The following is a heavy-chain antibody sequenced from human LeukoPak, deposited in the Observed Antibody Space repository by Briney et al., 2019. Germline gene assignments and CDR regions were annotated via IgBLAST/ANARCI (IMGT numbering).Heavy chain of an antibody. CDR1: GGSISSYY. Sequence: PSETLSLTCTASGGSISSYYWGWLRQPPGKGLEWIGSIYYSGSTYYDPSLKSRVTISVDTSKNQFSLKLSSVTAADTAVYYCATYYGSVDYWGQGTLVTVSS. D-gene: IGHD3-10*01. V-gene: IGHV4-39*01. CDR3: ATYYGSVDY. CDR2: IYYSGST. J-gene: IGHJ4*02.